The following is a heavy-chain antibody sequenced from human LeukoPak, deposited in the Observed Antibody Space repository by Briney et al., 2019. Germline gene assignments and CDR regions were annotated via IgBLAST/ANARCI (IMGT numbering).Heavy chain of an antibody. D-gene: IGHD3-22*01. CDR3: ARDPSLLLLDY. Sequence: GRSLRLSCAASGFTFSSYAMHWVRQAPGKGLEWVAVISYDGSNKYYADSVKGRFTISRDNSKNTLYLQMNSLRAEDTAVYYCARDPSLLLLDYWGQGTLVTVSS. V-gene: IGHV3-30*01. J-gene: IGHJ4*02. CDR1: GFTFSSYA. CDR2: ISYDGSNK.